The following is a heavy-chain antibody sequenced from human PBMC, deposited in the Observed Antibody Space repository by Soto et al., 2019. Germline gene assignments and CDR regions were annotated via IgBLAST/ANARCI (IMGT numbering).Heavy chain of an antibody. Sequence: GESLKISCKGSGYSFTSYWIGWVRQMPGKGLEWMGIIYPGDSDTRYSPSFQGQVTISADKSISTAYLQWSSLKASDTAMYYCARRLYGSGSYPPDYGMDVWGQGTTVTV. V-gene: IGHV5-51*01. CDR3: ARRLYGSGSYPPDYGMDV. J-gene: IGHJ6*02. CDR1: GYSFTSYW. CDR2: IYPGDSDT. D-gene: IGHD3-10*01.